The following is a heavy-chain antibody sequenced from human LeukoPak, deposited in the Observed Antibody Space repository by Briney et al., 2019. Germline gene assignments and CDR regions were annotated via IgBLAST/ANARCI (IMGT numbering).Heavy chain of an antibody. V-gene: IGHV4-39*01. Sequence: PSETLSLTCTVSGFSVSDPLSYWGWVRQPPGKGLEWIAEINFIGRTSYNPSLNSRVTMSVDTSKNQFSLKMTSLTAADTAVYFCARLTKGRYFDYIFAFWGQGILVTVSS. J-gene: IGHJ4*02. CDR3: ARLTKGRYFDYIFAF. CDR2: INFIGRT. D-gene: IGHD3-9*01. CDR1: GFSVSDPLSY.